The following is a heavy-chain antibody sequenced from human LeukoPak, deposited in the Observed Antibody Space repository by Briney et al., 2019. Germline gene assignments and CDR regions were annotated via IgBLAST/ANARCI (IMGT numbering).Heavy chain of an antibody. J-gene: IGHJ4*02. D-gene: IGHD5-18*01. Sequence: SETLSLTCTVSGGSISSSSYYWGWIRQPPGKGLEWIGSIYYSGSTYYNPSLKSRVTISVDTSKDQFSLKLSSVTPADTAVYYCTRVDTAMVTNGHFDYWGQGTLVTVSS. V-gene: IGHV4-39*01. CDR2: IYYSGST. CDR1: GGSISSSSYY. CDR3: TRVDTAMVTNGHFDY.